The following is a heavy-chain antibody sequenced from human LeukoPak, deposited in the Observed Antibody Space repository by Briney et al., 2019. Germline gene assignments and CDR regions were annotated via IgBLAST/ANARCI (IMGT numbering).Heavy chain of an antibody. CDR1: GFTFSSYA. CDR2: ISGSGGST. CDR3: ARDLRELGFGESLYHDAFDI. D-gene: IGHD3-10*01. J-gene: IGHJ3*02. V-gene: IGHV3-23*01. Sequence: PGGSLRLSCAASGFTFSSYAMSWVRQAPGKGLEWVSAISGSGGSTYYADSVKGRFTISRDNSKNSLYLQMNSLRAEDTAVYYCARDLRELGFGESLYHDAFDIWGQGTMVTVSS.